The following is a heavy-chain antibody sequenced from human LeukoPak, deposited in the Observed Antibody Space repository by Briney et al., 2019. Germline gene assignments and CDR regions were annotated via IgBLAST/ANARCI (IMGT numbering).Heavy chain of an antibody. J-gene: IGHJ4*02. V-gene: IGHV3-74*01. CDR3: ARGGIQVSGIDEFDY. D-gene: IGHD6-19*01. Sequence: GGSLRLSCAASGFTFSRHWMHWVRQDPGKGLMLVSRINSDGSIINYADSVNGRFIVSRDNAKNTLSLQMNSLRAEDTAVYYCARGGIQVSGIDEFDYWGQGTLVTVSS. CDR2: INSDGSII. CDR1: GFTFSRHW.